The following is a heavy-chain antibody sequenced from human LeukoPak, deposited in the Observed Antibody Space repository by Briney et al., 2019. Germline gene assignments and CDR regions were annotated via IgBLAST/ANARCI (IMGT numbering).Heavy chain of an antibody. D-gene: IGHD6-13*01. CDR3: ASYIAAAGRGFDY. J-gene: IGHJ4*02. CDR1: GFTFSSYA. V-gene: IGHV3-23*01. CDR2: ISGSGGST. Sequence: GGSLRLSCAASGFTFSSYAMSWVRQAPGKGLEWVSGISGSGGSTYYADSVKGRFTISRDNSKNTLYLQMNNLRAEDTAVYYCASYIAAAGRGFDYWGQGTLVTVSS.